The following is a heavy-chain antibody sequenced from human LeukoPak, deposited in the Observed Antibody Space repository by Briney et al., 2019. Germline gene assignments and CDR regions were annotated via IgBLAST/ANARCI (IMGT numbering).Heavy chain of an antibody. Sequence: PSGTLSLTCAVSGGSISSSNWWSWVRQPPGKGLEWIGEIYHSGSTNYNPSLKSRVTISVDTSKNQFPLKLSSVTAADTAVYYCARHKQWLVPGLDYWGQGTLVTVSS. CDR2: IYHSGST. CDR1: GGSISSSNW. V-gene: IGHV4-4*02. D-gene: IGHD6-19*01. J-gene: IGHJ4*02. CDR3: ARHKQWLVPGLDY.